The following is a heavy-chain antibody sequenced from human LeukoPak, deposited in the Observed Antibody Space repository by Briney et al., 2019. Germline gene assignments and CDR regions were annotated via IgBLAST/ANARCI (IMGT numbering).Heavy chain of an antibody. CDR3: ARGDYYDSSGYYYIQFDY. V-gene: IGHV3-30*04. CDR1: GFTFSSYA. J-gene: IGHJ4*02. D-gene: IGHD3-22*01. CDR2: ISYDGSNK. Sequence: GGSLRLSCAASGFTFSSYAMHWVRQAPGKGLEWVAVISYDGSNKYYADSVKGRFTISRDNSKNTLYLQMNSLRAEDTAVYYCARGDYYDSSGYYYIQFDYWGQGTLVTVSS.